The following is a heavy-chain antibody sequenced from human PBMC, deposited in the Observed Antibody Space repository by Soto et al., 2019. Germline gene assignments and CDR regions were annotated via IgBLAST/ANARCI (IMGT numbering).Heavy chain of an antibody. CDR3: ARGTTQWQTSALDY. CDR2: INPSGDTT. CDR1: GYTLTTYY. D-gene: IGHD2-15*01. J-gene: IGHJ4*02. Sequence: GASVKVSCKASGYTLTTYYMHWVRQAPGQGLEWMGVINPSGDTTSDAQKFQGRVIMTRDTSTNTVYMEMSSLRSEDTAVYYCARGTTQWQTSALDYWGQGTLVTVSS. V-gene: IGHV1-46*01.